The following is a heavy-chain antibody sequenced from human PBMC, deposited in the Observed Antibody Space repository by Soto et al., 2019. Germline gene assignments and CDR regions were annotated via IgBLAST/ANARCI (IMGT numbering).Heavy chain of an antibody. Sequence: SETLSLTCGLSGSLPVGSLSTYFWTWIRQPPGKGLGWIGEINHSGSPNYSPSLRGRVTISLDTSKKQFSLNLSSVTAADTAVYFCARARFSQWSQDYYGLDVWGQGTTVTVSS. V-gene: IGHV4-34*01. CDR1: GSLPVGSLSTYF. CDR2: INHSGSP. J-gene: IGHJ6*02. D-gene: IGHD3-3*01. CDR3: ARARFSQWSQDYYGLDV.